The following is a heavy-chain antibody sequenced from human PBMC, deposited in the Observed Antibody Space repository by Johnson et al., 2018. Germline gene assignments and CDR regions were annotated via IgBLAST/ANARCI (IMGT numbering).Heavy chain of an antibody. Sequence: VQLVQSGGGLVQPGRSLRLSCAASGFTFSSYSMNWVRQAPGKGLEWVSYISSSSSTIYYADSVKGRFTISRDNAKNSLYLQMNSLRAEDTAVYYCARVFFQWLINPYYMDVWGKGTTVTVSS. D-gene: IGHD6-19*01. J-gene: IGHJ6*03. CDR3: ARVFFQWLINPYYMDV. CDR1: GFTFSSYS. CDR2: ISSSSSTI. V-gene: IGHV3-48*01.